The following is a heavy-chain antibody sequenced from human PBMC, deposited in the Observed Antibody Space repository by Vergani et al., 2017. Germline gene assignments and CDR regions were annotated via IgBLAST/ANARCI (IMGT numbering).Heavy chain of an antibody. CDR1: GFTFGDHY. CDR2: IKRDGTET. D-gene: IGHD2-15*01. J-gene: IGHJ1*01. CDR3: ARISGGSAPYLHY. Sequence: EVHLEESGGGFVQPGGSLRLSCAASGFTFGDHYMAWIRLAPGKGLDWVARIKRDGTETFYVDSVKGRFTISRDNAKTTLYLQMNSLRDEDRGVYYCARISGGSAPYLHYWGQGTLVTVAS. V-gene: IGHV3-7*01.